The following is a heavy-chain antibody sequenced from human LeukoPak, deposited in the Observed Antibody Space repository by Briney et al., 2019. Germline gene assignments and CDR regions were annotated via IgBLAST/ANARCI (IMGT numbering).Heavy chain of an antibody. D-gene: IGHD3-3*01. CDR3: ARARITIFGVVMGGHYFDY. J-gene: IGHJ4*02. V-gene: IGHV3-30-3*01. Sequence: PGGSLRLSCAASGFTFSSYAMHWVRQAPGKGLEWVAVISYDGSNKYYADSVKGRFTISRDNSKNTLYLQMNSLRAEDTAVYYCARARITIFGVVMGGHYFDYWGQGTLVTVSS. CDR2: ISYDGSNK. CDR1: GFTFSSYA.